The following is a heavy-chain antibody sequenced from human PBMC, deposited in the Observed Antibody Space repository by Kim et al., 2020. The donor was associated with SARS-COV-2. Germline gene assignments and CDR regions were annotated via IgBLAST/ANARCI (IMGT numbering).Heavy chain of an antibody. D-gene: IGHD2-15*01. CDR1: GGSVSSETYY. CDR3: ARHVSGGTWYFDN. Sequence: SETLSLTCTVSGGSVSSETYYWGWIRQPPGEGLEWLGSLFYTGTTYYSPSLKSRTTVSVNTSKNQFSLTQSSVTAADTAVYYCARHVSGGTWYFDNWGQG. CDR2: LFYTGTT. J-gene: IGHJ4*02. V-gene: IGHV4-39*01.